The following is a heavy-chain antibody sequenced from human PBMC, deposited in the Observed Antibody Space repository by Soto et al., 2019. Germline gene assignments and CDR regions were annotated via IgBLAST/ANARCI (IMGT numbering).Heavy chain of an antibody. CDR1: SGSISSSNW. Sequence: QVQLQESGPGLVKPSGTLSLTCAVSSGSISSSNWWSWVRQPPGKGLEWIGEIYHSGSTNYNPSHQRRVTTSVDKTTNHFSLQLSSVTAADTAVYYCARAGYCSGGSCDSGLGYMGVWGKGTTVTVSS. J-gene: IGHJ6*03. CDR2: IYHSGST. V-gene: IGHV4-4*02. D-gene: IGHD2-15*01. CDR3: ARAGYCSGGSCDSGLGYMGV.